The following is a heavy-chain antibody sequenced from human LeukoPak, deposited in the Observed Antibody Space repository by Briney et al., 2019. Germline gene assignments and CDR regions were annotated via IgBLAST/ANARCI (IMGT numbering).Heavy chain of an antibody. Sequence: WASVKVSCKASGGTFSSYAISWVRQAPGQGLEWMGRIIPILGIANYAQKFQGRVTITADKSTSTAYMELSSLRSEDTAVYYCASEGHRNAFDIWGQGTMVTVSS. CDR3: ASEGHRNAFDI. J-gene: IGHJ3*02. CDR1: GGTFSSYA. V-gene: IGHV1-69*04. CDR2: IIPILGIA.